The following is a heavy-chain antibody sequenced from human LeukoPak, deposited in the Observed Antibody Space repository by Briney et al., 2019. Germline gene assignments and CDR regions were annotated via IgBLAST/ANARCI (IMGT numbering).Heavy chain of an antibody. CDR2: INHSGST. CDR3: SQTHKGYCSGGSCQEGYFDY. J-gene: IGHJ4*02. V-gene: IGHV4-34*01. Sequence: PSETLSLTCAVYGGSFSGYYWSWIRQPPGKGLEWIGEINHSGSTNYNPSLKSRVTISVDTSKNQFSLKLSSVTAADTAVYYCSQTHKGYCSGGSCQEGYFDYWGQGTLVTVSS. D-gene: IGHD2-15*01. CDR1: GGSFSGYY.